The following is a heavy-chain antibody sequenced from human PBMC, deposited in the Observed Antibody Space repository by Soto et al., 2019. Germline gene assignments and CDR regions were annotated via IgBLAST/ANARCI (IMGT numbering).Heavy chain of an antibody. D-gene: IGHD5-18*01. CDR1: GVTFSSYS. CDR3: ARYVDTAMVSDYYYGMDV. Sequence: SLKGSCSASGVTFSSYSISCVRQSPLRGREWMGGIIPIFGTANYAQKFQGRVTITADESTSTAYMELSSLRSEDTAVYYCARYVDTAMVSDYYYGMDVWGQGTTVTVSS. J-gene: IGHJ6*02. V-gene: IGHV1-69*13. CDR2: IIPIFGTA.